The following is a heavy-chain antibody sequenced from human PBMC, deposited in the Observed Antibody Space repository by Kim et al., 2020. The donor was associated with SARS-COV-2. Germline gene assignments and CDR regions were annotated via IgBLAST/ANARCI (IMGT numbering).Heavy chain of an antibody. J-gene: IGHJ6*02. Sequence: GGSLRLSCAASGFTFSSYWMHWVRQAPGKGLVWVSRINSDGSSTSYADSVKGRFTISRDNAKNTLYLQMNSLRAEDTAVYYCAREMIVVPTDYYGMDVWGQGTTVTVSS. D-gene: IGHD3-22*01. CDR1: GFTFSSYW. V-gene: IGHV3-74*01. CDR2: INSDGSST. CDR3: AREMIVVPTDYYGMDV.